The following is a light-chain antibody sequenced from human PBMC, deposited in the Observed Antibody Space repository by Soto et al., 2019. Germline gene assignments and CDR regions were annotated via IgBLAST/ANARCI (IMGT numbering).Light chain of an antibody. Sequence: EIVLTQSPATLSLSPGERATLSCRASQSVSSYLAWYQQKPGQAPRLLIYDASNRATGIPARFSGSGSGTDFTLTISSLEPEAFAVYDCKQRSNWPRTFGQGTKVETK. V-gene: IGKV3-11*01. J-gene: IGKJ1*01. CDR1: QSVSSY. CDR3: KQRSNWPRT. CDR2: DAS.